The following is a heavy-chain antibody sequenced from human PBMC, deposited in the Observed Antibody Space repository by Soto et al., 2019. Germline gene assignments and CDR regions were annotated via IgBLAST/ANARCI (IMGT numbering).Heavy chain of an antibody. D-gene: IGHD1-20*01. J-gene: IGHJ4*02. Sequence: QITLKESGPTLVKPTQTLTLTCTFSGFSLSTSGVGVGWIRQPPGKALEWLALIYWNDDKRYSPSLKSRLTITKDTSKNQVVLTMTNMDPVHTATYYCAHSFYNWNYFDYWGQGTLVTVSS. CDR2: IYWNDDK. CDR3: AHSFYNWNYFDY. V-gene: IGHV2-5*01. CDR1: GFSLSTSGVG.